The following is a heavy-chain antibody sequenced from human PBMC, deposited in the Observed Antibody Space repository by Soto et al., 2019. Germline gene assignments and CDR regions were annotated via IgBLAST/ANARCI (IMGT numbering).Heavy chain of an antibody. D-gene: IGHD6-13*01. Sequence: SETLSLTCTVSGGSMRNYFWTWIRQPPGKGLEWIGYIHYSGTTSFFPSYNPSLRSRVTISEDTSKNQFSLKSLSVTTADTAVYFCAAGEASSRNLAPYYLDFWGQGTLVTVSS. CDR1: GGSMRNYF. CDR2: IHYSGTT. V-gene: IGHV4-59*01. J-gene: IGHJ4*02. CDR3: AAGEASSRNLAPYYLDF.